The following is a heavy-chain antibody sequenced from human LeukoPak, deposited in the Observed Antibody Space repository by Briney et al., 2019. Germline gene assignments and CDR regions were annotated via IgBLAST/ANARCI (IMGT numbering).Heavy chain of an antibody. Sequence: PGGSLRLSCAASGFTFSSYGMHWVRQAPGKGLEWVAVIWYDGSNKYYADSVKGRFTISRDNSKNTLYLQMNSLRAEDTAVYYCARVHSQYYYYYYGMDVWGQGTTVTVSS. V-gene: IGHV3-33*01. D-gene: IGHD2-2*01. J-gene: IGHJ6*02. CDR3: ARVHSQYYYYYYGMDV. CDR2: IWYDGSNK. CDR1: GFTFSSYG.